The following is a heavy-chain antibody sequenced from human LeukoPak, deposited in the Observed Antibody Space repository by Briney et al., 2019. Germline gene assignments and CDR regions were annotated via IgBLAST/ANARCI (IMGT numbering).Heavy chain of an antibody. Sequence: ASVKVSCKASGYTFTSYDINWVRQATGQGLEWMGWMNPNSGNTGYAQKFQGRVTMTRNTSISTAYMELSSLRSEDTAVYHCAREAGVYSNYDWFDPWGQGTLVTVSS. CDR3: AREAGVYSNYDWFDP. CDR1: GYTFTSYD. CDR2: MNPNSGNT. J-gene: IGHJ5*02. V-gene: IGHV1-8*01. D-gene: IGHD4-11*01.